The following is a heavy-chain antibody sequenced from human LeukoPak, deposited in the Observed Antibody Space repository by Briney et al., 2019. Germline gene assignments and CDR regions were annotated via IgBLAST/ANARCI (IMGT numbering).Heavy chain of an antibody. CDR3: EKDLSSGSPSFIY. J-gene: IGHJ4*02. D-gene: IGHD6-6*01. V-gene: IGHV3-23*01. CDR2: ISGSGGST. CDR1: GFTFSSYA. Sequence: AGGSLRLSCAASGFTFSSYAMSWVRQAPGRGLEWVSAISGSGGSTYYADSVKGRFTTSRDNSKNTLYLQMNSLRAEDTAVYYCEKDLSSGSPSFIYWGQGTLVTVSS.